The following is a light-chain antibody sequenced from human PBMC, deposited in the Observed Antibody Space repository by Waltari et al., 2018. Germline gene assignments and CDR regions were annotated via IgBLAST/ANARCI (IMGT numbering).Light chain of an antibody. CDR3: ATYAGSYVL. J-gene: IGLJ3*02. CDR1: SSDIANYNY. Sequence: QSALTQPPSASGSPGQSVTISCTGPSSDIANYNYVSWYQQFPGRAPKLIIYEAKRRPSGVPVRFSGSKSGSTAFRTVSGLQADDEADYHCATYAGSYVLFGGGTKLTVL. CDR2: EAK. V-gene: IGLV2-8*01.